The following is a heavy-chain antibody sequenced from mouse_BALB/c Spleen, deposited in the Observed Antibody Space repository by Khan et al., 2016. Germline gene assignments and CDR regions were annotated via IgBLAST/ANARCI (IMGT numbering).Heavy chain of an antibody. J-gene: IGHJ3*01. V-gene: IGHV2-9*02. Sequence: VQLQESGPGLVAPSQSLSITCTVSGFSLTSYGVHWVRQPPGKGLEWLGVIWAGGSTNYNSALMSRLSISKDNSKSQVFLKMNSLQTDDTAMYYCARDTPGPAYWGQGTLVTVSA. CDR3: ARDTPGPAY. CDR2: IWAGGST. D-gene: IGHD3-1*01. CDR1: GFSLTSYG.